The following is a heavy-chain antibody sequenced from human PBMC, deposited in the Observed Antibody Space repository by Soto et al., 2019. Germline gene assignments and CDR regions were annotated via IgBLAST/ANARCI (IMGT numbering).Heavy chain of an antibody. CDR2: IIPIFGTA. CDR3: ARDRIIVATISPYYYYGMDV. CDR1: GGTFSSYA. Sequence: SVKVSCKASGGTFSSYAISWVRQAPGQGLEWMGGIIPIFGTANYAQKFQGRVTITADESTSTAYMELSSLRSEDTAVYYCARDRIIVATISPYYYYGMDVWGQGTTVTVSS. V-gene: IGHV1-69*13. D-gene: IGHD5-12*01. J-gene: IGHJ6*02.